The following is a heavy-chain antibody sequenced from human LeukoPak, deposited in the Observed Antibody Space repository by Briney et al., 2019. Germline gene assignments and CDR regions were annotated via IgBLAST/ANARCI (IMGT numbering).Heavy chain of an antibody. D-gene: IGHD3-10*01. CDR2: IHYSGST. V-gene: IGHV4-39*07. J-gene: IGHJ4*02. CDR1: GGSISSSSYY. CDR3: VREGGRGYYVSGSYYTDLSNFDY. Sequence: SETLSLTCTVSGGSISSSSYYWGWIRQPPGKGLEWIGGIHYSGSTYYNPSLKTRVSISVDTSKNQFSLKLNSVTVADTAVYYCVREGGRGYYVSGSYYTDLSNFDYWGQGTLVTVSS.